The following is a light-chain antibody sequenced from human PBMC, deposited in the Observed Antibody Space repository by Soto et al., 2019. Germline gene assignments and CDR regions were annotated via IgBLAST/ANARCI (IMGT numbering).Light chain of an antibody. CDR3: QQSYRFPKT. V-gene: IGKV1-5*01. CDR2: AAS. J-gene: IGKJ1*01. CDR1: QSINTW. Sequence: DIQMTQSPSTLSASVGDSVTITCRASQSINTWLAWYQQKPGKAPKLLIYAASTLQSGVPSRFSGSGSGTEFTLTIISLQPEDCATYYCQQSYRFPKTFGRGTKV.